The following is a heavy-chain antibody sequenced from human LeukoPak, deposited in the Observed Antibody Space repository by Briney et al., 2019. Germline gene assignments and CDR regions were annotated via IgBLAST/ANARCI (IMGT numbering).Heavy chain of an antibody. CDR1: GFTFSSCS. D-gene: IGHD2-21*02. V-gene: IGHV3-21*01. Sequence: GGSLRLSCAASGFTFSSCSMNWVRQAPGKGLEWVSAISSSSSYIYYADSVKGRFTISRDNAKNSLYLQMNSLRAEDTAVYYCARREVTEGIDYWGQGTLVTVSS. CDR3: ARREVTEGIDY. J-gene: IGHJ4*02. CDR2: ISSSSSYI.